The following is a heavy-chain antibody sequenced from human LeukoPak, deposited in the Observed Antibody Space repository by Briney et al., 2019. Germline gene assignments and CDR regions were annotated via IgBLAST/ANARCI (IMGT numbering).Heavy chain of an antibody. CDR2: IRNQANGGTA. V-gene: IGHV3-49*04. CDR1: GFTFSDYA. CDR3: SRAYSTGWLGINDY. Sequence: GGSLRLSCTAAGFTFSDYAVTWVRQAPGKGLEWVGFIRNQANGGTADYAASVKGRFTISRDDSKTIAYLQMNSRKTEDTAVYYCSRAYSTGWLGINDYWGQGALVTVSS. J-gene: IGHJ4*02. D-gene: IGHD6-19*01.